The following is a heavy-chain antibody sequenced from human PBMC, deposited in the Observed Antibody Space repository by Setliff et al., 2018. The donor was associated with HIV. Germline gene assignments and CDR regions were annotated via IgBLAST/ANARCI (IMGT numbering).Heavy chain of an antibody. V-gene: IGHV1-18*01. J-gene: IGHJ4*02. Sequence: ASVKVSCKASGYTISTYLIAWVRQAPGQGLEWMGWISPFNGNTNYAQKLQGRLTVATDTSTSTAYMELRSLRSDDTAVYYCARATSGTIHDFWGQGTLVTVSS. CDR1: GYTISTYL. CDR3: ARATSGTIHDF. D-gene: IGHD3-10*01. CDR2: ISPFNGNT.